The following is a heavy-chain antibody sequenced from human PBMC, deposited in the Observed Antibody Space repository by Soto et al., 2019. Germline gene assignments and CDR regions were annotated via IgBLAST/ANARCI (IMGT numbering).Heavy chain of an antibody. Sequence: ASVKVSCKASGFTFSSYGLNWVRQAPGQGLEWMGWVSANNGHTNYAQNLQGRVSMTTDTCTSTAYMELRGLTFDDTAVYYCARDIESVTAKHFFYYYAMDVWGQGTTVTVSS. CDR1: GFTFSSYG. J-gene: IGHJ6*02. CDR2: VSANNGHT. D-gene: IGHD2-8*01. CDR3: ARDIESVTAKHFFYYYAMDV. V-gene: IGHV1-18*01.